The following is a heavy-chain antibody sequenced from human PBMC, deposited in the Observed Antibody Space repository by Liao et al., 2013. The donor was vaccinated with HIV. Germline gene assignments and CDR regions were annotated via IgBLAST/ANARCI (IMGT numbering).Heavy chain of an antibody. CDR3: ATAFKVGIFDN. D-gene: IGHD2-21*01. CDR2: IYHGGST. Sequence: QVQLQESGPGLVRPSETLSLTCTVSGGSMSSHYWSWIRLPAGKGLEWIGHIYHGGSTYYTPSLRGRVSILVDPSKNDVSLTLRSVTAADTAVYYCATAFKVGIFDNWGQGTLVTVAS. J-gene: IGHJ4*02. CDR1: GGSMSSHY. V-gene: IGHV4-4*07.